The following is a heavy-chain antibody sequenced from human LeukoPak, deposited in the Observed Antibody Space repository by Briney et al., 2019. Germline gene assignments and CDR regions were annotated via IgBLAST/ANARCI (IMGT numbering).Heavy chain of an antibody. J-gene: IGHJ5*02. V-gene: IGHV4-4*07. D-gene: IGHD2-2*02. CDR3: ARVADGYCSSTSCYTWFDP. Sequence: PSETLSLTCTVSGGSISSYYWSWIRQPAGKGLEWIGRIYTSGSTNYNPSLKSRVTMSVDTSKNQFSLKLSSVTAADTAVYYCARVADGYCSSTSCYTWFDPWGQGTLVTVSS. CDR2: IYTSGST. CDR1: GGSISSYY.